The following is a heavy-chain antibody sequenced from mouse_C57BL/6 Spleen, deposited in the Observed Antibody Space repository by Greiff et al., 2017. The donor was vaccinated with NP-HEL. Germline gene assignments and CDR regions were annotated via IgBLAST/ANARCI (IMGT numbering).Heavy chain of an antibody. CDR3: AREGYYGSSPPGFAY. CDR1: GYTFTDYN. J-gene: IGHJ3*01. D-gene: IGHD1-1*01. V-gene: IGHV1-18*01. Sequence: VQLQQSGPELVKPGASVKIPCKASGYTFTDYNMDWVKQSHGKSLEWIGDINPNNGGTIYNQKFKGKATLTVDKSSSTAYMELRSLTSEDTAGYYCAREGYYGSSPPGFAYWGQGTLVTVSA. CDR2: INPNNGGT.